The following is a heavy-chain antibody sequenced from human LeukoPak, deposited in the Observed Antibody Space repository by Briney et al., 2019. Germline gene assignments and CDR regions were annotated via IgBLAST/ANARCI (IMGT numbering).Heavy chain of an antibody. J-gene: IGHJ4*02. CDR1: GGSISSYY. D-gene: IGHD3-10*01. V-gene: IGHV4-59*08. CDR3: ARHTMVTQYYFGY. Sequence: SETLSLTCTVSGGSISSYYWSWIRQPPGKGLEWIGYIYYSGSTNYNPSLKSRVTISVDTSKNQFSLKLSSVTAADTAVYYCARHTMVTQYYFGYWGQGTLVTVSS. CDR2: IYYSGST.